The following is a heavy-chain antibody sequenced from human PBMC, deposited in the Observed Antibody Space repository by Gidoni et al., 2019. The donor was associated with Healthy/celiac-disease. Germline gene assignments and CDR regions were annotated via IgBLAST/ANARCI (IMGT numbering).Heavy chain of an antibody. Sequence: EVQLVASGGGLVKPGGSLTPSCAASGFTFSSYSMNWVRQAPGKGLDWVSSISSSSSYIYYADSVKGRFTISRDNAKNSLYLQMNSLRAEDTAVYYCARAPRGDILTGYLDYWGQGTLVTVSS. D-gene: IGHD3-9*01. CDR3: ARAPRGDILTGYLDY. CDR1: GFTFSSYS. V-gene: IGHV3-21*01. CDR2: ISSSSSYI. J-gene: IGHJ4*02.